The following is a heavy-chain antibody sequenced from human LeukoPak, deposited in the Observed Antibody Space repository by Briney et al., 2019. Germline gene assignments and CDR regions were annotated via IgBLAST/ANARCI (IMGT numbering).Heavy chain of an antibody. CDR1: GFTFSSYA. J-gene: IGHJ2*01. Sequence: PGGSLRLSCAASGFTFSSYAMSWVRQAPGKGLEWVSYISSSGSTIYYADSVKGRFTISRDNAKNSLYLQMNSLRAEDTAVYYCAREGPGNSLHWYFDLWGRGTLVTVSS. D-gene: IGHD4-23*01. CDR3: AREGPGNSLHWYFDL. V-gene: IGHV3-48*04. CDR2: ISSSGSTI.